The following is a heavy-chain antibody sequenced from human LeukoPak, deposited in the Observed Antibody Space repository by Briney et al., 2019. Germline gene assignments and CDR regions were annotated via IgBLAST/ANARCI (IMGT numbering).Heavy chain of an antibody. CDR1: GYTFTGYY. J-gene: IGHJ4*02. CDR2: INAGNGNT. V-gene: IGHV1-3*01. Sequence: GASVKVSCKASGYTFTGYYMHWVRQAPGQRLEWMGRINAGNGNTKYSQKFQGRVTITRDTSASTAYMELSSLRSEDTAVYYCARVYYYDSSGYYLGPGYWGQGTLVTVSS. CDR3: ARVYYYDSSGYYLGPGY. D-gene: IGHD3-22*01.